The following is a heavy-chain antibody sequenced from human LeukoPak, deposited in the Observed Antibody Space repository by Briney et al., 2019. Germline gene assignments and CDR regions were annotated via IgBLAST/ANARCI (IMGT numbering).Heavy chain of an antibody. Sequence: SETLSLTCTVSGGSISSYYWSWIRQPAGKGLEWIGRIYTSGSTNYNPSLKSRVTMSVDTSKIQFSLKLSSVTAADTAVYYCARGSFGSSGYYVFDYWGQGTLVTVSS. D-gene: IGHD3-22*01. J-gene: IGHJ4*02. CDR3: ARGSFGSSGYYVFDY. CDR2: IYTSGST. CDR1: GGSISSYY. V-gene: IGHV4-4*07.